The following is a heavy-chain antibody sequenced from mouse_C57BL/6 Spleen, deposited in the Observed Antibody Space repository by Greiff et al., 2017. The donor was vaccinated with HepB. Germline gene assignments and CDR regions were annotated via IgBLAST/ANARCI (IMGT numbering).Heavy chain of an antibody. V-gene: IGHV5-9-1*02. CDR3: TSDYDYDGAY. Sequence: EVKLMESGEGLVKPGGSLKLSCAASGFTFSSYAMSWVRQTPEKRLEWVAYISSGGDYIYYADTVKGRFTISRDNARNTPYLQMSSLKSEDTAMYYCTSDYDYDGAYWGQGTLVTVSA. CDR2: ISSGGDYI. J-gene: IGHJ3*01. CDR1: GFTFSSYA. D-gene: IGHD2-4*01.